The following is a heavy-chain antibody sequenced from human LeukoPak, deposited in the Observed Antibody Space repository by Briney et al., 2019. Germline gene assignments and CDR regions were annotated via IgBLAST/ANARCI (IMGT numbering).Heavy chain of an antibody. CDR2: IYYSGST. Sequence: SETLSLTCTVSGGSISSSSYSWGWIRQPPGKGLEWIGSIYYSGSTYYNPSLKSRVTISVDTSKNQFSLKLSSVTAADTAVYYCARRGWTRSYEFDYWGQGTLVTVSS. CDR3: ARRGWTRSYEFDY. CDR1: GGSISSSSYS. D-gene: IGHD6-6*01. V-gene: IGHV4-39*01. J-gene: IGHJ4*02.